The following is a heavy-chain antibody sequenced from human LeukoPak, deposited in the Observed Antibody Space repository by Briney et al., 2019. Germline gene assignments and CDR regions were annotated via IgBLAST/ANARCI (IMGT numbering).Heavy chain of an antibody. Sequence: SVKVSCKASGGTFSSYAISWVRQAPGQGLEWMGGIIPIFGTANYAQKFQGRVTITADEATNTVYMELTSLRSEDTALYYCAFRGTMIDQGNWFDPWGQGTQVTVSS. CDR1: GGTFSSYA. J-gene: IGHJ5*02. D-gene: IGHD2-21*01. CDR2: IIPIFGTA. CDR3: AFRGTMIDQGNWFDP. V-gene: IGHV1-69*13.